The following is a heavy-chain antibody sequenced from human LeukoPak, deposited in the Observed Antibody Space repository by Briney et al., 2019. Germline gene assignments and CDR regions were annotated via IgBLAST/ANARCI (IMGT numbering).Heavy chain of an antibody. CDR1: RFTFSNAW. J-gene: IGHJ4*02. D-gene: IGHD4/OR15-4a*01. CDR2: IKSKVDGETT. V-gene: IGHV3-15*01. Sequence: GGSLRQSCAASRFTFSNAWMTWVPQAPAKGLEWVGRIKSKVDGETTDYAAPVKGRFTISRDDSNNMVYLQMNSLKIEDTAVYYCAIDEPNYAPYDFDFWGQGTVVTVSS. CDR3: AIDEPNYAPYDFDF.